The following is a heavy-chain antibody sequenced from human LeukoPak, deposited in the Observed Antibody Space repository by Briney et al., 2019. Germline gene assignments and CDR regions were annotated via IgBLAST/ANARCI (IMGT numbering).Heavy chain of an antibody. CDR3: ARGIAAAGIIFDY. J-gene: IGHJ4*02. CDR2: IYGDGST. D-gene: IGHD6-13*01. CDR1: GFIVSSNY. Sequence: GGSLRLSCAASGFIVSSNYMTWVRQAPGKGLEPVSVIYGDGSTYYVDSVKGRFTISRHNSENMVYLQMNSLRAEDTAVYYCARGIAAAGIIFDYWGQGTLVTVSS. V-gene: IGHV3-53*04.